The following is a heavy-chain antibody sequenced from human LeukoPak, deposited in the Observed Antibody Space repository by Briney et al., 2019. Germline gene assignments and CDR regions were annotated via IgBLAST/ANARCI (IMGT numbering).Heavy chain of an antibody. D-gene: IGHD2-2*01. Sequence: GASVKVSCKASGYTFTSYGISWVRQAPGQGLEWMGWISGYNGNTNYAQKLQGRVTMTTDTSTSTAYMELRSLRSDDTAVYYCARDPRYRGYRSSTSCHWMDYWGQGTLVTVSS. CDR3: ARDPRYRGYRSSTSCHWMDY. J-gene: IGHJ4*02. CDR1: GYTFTSYG. V-gene: IGHV1-18*04. CDR2: ISGYNGNT.